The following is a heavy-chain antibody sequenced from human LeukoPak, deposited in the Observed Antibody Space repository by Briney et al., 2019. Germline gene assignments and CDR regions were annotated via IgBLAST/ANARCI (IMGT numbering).Heavy chain of an antibody. CDR3: ARAPSEIGGYYPEYFRH. J-gene: IGHJ1*01. CDR2: IKSDGST. V-gene: IGHV3-74*01. Sequence: AGGSLRLSCAASEFTFSSYWMHWVRQAPGKGLVWVSRIKSDGSTNYADSVKGRFTISRDNAKNTVSLQMNSLRAEDTGVYYCARAPSEIGGYYPEYFRHWGQGTLVTVSS. D-gene: IGHD3-22*01. CDR1: EFTFSSYW.